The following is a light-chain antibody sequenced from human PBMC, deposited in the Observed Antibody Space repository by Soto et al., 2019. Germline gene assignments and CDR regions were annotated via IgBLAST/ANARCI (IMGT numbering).Light chain of an antibody. J-gene: IGKJ1*01. CDR2: GAS. CDR3: QQYNFWPT. CDR1: QSVNSN. V-gene: IGKV3-15*01. Sequence: ETVMTQSPATLSMSLGERATLSCRASQSVNSNLAWYQQKPGQAPRLLIYGASTRASGIPARFSGSGSGTEFTLTISSLQSEEFAVYYCQQYNFWPTFGQGTKVEIK.